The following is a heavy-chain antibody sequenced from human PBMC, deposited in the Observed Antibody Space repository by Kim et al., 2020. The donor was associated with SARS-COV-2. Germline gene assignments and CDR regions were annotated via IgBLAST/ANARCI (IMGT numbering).Heavy chain of an antibody. J-gene: IGHJ6*03. CDR1: GFTFSSYS. Sequence: GGSLRLSCAASGFTFSSYSMNWVRQAPGKGLEWVSSISSSSSYIYYADSVKGRFTISRDNAKNSLYLQMNSLRAEDTAVYYCARGNWNPLDYYYYYMDVWGQGTTVTVSS. D-gene: IGHD1-20*01. CDR2: ISSSSSYI. CDR3: ARGNWNPLDYYYYYMDV. V-gene: IGHV3-21*01.